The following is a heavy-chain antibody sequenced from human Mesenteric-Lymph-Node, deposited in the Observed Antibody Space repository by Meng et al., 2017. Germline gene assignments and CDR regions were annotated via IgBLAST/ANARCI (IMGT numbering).Heavy chain of an antibody. CDR3: ASGYHFFDY. CDR2: IYSGGST. CDR1: GLPVSINY. V-gene: IGHV3-53*02. J-gene: IGHJ4*02. D-gene: IGHD5-12*01. Sequence: QWGETGGGWLQPCGSLGLSVAVSGLPVSINYMSWVRQAPGKGLEWVSVIYSGGSTYYADSVKGRFTISRDNSKNTLYLQMNSLRAEDTAVYYCASGYHFFDYWGQGTLVTVSS.